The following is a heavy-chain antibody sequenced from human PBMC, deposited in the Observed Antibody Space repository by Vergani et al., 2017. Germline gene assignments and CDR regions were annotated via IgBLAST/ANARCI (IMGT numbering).Heavy chain of an antibody. D-gene: IGHD3/OR15-3a*01. CDR1: GVPMQSGSFY. V-gene: IGHV4-61*02. CDR3: ARGETRTDWFDP. CDR2: VHLSGTT. J-gene: IGHJ5*02. Sequence: QVPLHESGPGLVKPSETLSLICSVSGVPMQSGSFYWTWIRQTAERRLGWMCRVHLSGTTNYNPSLNGRVTIFVDKSKNILSLRLNSVTAADTAVYYCARGETRTDWFDPWGQGTLVTGSS.